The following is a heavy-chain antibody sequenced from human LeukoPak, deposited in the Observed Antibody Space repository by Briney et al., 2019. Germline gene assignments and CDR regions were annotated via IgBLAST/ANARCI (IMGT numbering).Heavy chain of an antibody. CDR1: GLTFSNAW. V-gene: IGHV3-15*01. J-gene: IGHJ4*02. CDR3: ATSGQHWDVFDY. CDR2: IKSKTYGAKT. Sequence: GGSLRLSCAASGLTFSNAWMSCVRQAPGKGLEWVGRIKSKTYGAKTDYAAPVKGRFTISRDDSKNTLSVQMNSLETEDTAVYFCATSGQHWDVFDYWGQGTLVTVSS. D-gene: IGHD1-1*01.